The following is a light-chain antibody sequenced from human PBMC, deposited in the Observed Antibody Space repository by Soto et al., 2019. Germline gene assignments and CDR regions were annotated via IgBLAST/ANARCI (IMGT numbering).Light chain of an antibody. CDR1: GSDIGGYNN. V-gene: IGLV2-14*03. CDR3: SSYTADMTYV. J-gene: IGLJ1*01. Sequence: QSVLTQPASVSGSPGQSITIYCIGTGSDIGGYNNVSWYQQHPGKAPTLMIYDVWARPLGVSHRFSGSKSGNTASLTISGLQGDDEADYYCSSYTADMTYVFGTGTKVTVL. CDR2: DVW.